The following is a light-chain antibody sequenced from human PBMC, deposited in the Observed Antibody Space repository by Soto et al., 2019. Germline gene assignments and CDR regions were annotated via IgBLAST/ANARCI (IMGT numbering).Light chain of an antibody. V-gene: IGKV1-5*03. Sequence: DIQMTQSPSTLSASVGDRVTITCRARQNIVNWLAWYQQKPGKAPNLLIYKTSTLQRGVPSRFSGSGSGTEFTLTISSLQTDDSATYFCQEYKTYAFGPGTKVDIK. J-gene: IGKJ2*01. CDR2: KTS. CDR3: QEYKTYA. CDR1: QNIVNW.